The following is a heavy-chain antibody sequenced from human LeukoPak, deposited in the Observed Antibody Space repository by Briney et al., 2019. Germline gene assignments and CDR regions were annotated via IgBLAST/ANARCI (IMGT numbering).Heavy chain of an antibody. CDR3: ARATLEQQLFQH. V-gene: IGHV3-30*04. J-gene: IGHJ1*01. D-gene: IGHD6-13*01. CDR2: ISYDGSNK. CDR1: GFTFSSYA. Sequence: PGRSLRLSCAASGFTFSSYAMHWVRQAPGKGLEWVAVISYDGSNKYYADSVKGRFTISRDNSKNTLYLQMNSLSAEDTAVYYCARATLEQQLFQHWGQGTLVTVSS.